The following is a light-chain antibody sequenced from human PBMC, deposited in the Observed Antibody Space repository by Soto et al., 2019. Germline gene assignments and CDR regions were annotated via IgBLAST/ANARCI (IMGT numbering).Light chain of an antibody. CDR2: EVN. J-gene: IGLJ2*01. V-gene: IGLV2-8*01. CDR1: SSDVGRYNY. CDR3: SSLAVGNTVV. Sequence: QSALTQPPSASGSPGHSVTISCTGTSSDVGRYNYVSWYQQHPGKAPKLMIYEVNKRPSGVPDRFSGSKSGNMASLTVSGLQAEDEADYYCSSLAVGNTVVFGGGTKLTVL.